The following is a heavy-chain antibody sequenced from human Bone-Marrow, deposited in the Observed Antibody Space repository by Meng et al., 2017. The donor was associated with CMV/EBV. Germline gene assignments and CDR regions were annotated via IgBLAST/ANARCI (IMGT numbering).Heavy chain of an antibody. CDR2: ISAYNGNT. D-gene: IGHD1-26*01. J-gene: IGHJ5*02. CDR3: ARDGSGSYLSGWFDP. V-gene: IGHV1-18*01. Sequence: GESLKISCKASGYTFTSYGISWVRQAPGQGLEWMGWISAYNGNTNYAQKLQGRVTMTTDTSTSTAYMELRSLRSDDTAVYYCARDGSGSYLSGWFDPWGQGTLVTVSS. CDR1: GYTFTSYG.